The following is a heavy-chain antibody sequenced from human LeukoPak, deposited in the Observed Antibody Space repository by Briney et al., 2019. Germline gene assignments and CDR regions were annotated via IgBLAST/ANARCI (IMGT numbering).Heavy chain of an antibody. Sequence: SETLSLTCAVYGGSFSGYYWSWIRQPPGKGLEWIGEINHSVSTNYNPSLKSRVTISVDTSKNQFSLKLSSVTAADTAVYYCARRDDGDYDILTGYYNFDYWGQGTLVTVSS. J-gene: IGHJ4*02. CDR1: GGSFSGYY. D-gene: IGHD3-9*01. CDR2: INHSVST. CDR3: ARRDDGDYDILTGYYNFDY. V-gene: IGHV4-34*01.